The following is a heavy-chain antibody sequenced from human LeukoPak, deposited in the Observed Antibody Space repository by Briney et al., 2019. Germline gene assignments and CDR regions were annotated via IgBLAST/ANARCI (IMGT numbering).Heavy chain of an antibody. J-gene: IGHJ6*03. CDR2: IYYSGSS. CDR1: GGSINSYY. V-gene: IGHV4-59*01. CDR3: ARWYCSSNTCYHMDV. D-gene: IGHD2-2*01. Sequence: SETLSLTCTVSGGSINSYYWSWIRQPPGEGLEWIGCIYYSGSSSYNPSLKSRVTMSVDTSKNQLPLKLSSVTAADTAVYYCARWYCSSNTCYHMDVWGKGTTVTVSS.